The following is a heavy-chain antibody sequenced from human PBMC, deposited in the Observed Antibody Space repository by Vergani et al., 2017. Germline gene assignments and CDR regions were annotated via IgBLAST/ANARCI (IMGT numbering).Heavy chain of an antibody. D-gene: IGHD2-2*01. J-gene: IGHJ1*01. Sequence: VQMVESGGGVVQPGRSLRLSCVASGFTFDDYAMHWVRQVPGKGLEWVSGIRRNTNIIGYADSVRGRFTISRDDARNSLYLQMNSLRPEDTALYFCVRDWGVTTAAAAHWGRGALVTVSS. CDR3: VRDWGVTTAAAAH. CDR2: IRRNTNII. V-gene: IGHV3-9*01. CDR1: GFTFDDYA.